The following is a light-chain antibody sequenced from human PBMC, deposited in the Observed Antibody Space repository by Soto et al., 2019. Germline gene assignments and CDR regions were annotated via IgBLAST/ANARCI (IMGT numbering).Light chain of an antibody. Sequence: QSVLTQPTSASGTPGQRVIISCSGGSSNIGRNTVNWYQHLPGTAPRLLIYTNDQRPSGVPDRFSGSKSGTSASLAISGLQSEDEADYYCAAWDDTSSFVFGTGTKVTVL. J-gene: IGLJ1*01. CDR2: TND. V-gene: IGLV1-44*01. CDR3: AAWDDTSSFV. CDR1: SSNIGRNT.